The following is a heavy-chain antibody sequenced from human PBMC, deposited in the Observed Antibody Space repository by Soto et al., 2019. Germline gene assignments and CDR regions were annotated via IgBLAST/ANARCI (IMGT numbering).Heavy chain of an antibody. CDR2: ISWDGGST. D-gene: IGHD3-22*01. Sequence: GGSLRLSCAASGFTFDDYTMHWVRQAPGKGLGGGCLISWDGGSTYYEDSVKGRFTISTDNSNNPLYLQMNSLRTADTALYYCAKVAYYYYSSGYYLDCGGQGARIT. CDR3: AKVAYYYYSSGYYLDC. CDR1: GFTFDDYT. V-gene: IGHV3-43*01. J-gene: IGHJ4*02.